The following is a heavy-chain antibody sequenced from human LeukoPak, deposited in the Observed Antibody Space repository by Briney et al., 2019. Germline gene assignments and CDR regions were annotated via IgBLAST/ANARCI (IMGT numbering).Heavy chain of an antibody. CDR3: AKCRIIAAAFGFFDY. V-gene: IGHV3-30*18. CDR1: GFIFNSYG. J-gene: IGHJ4*02. D-gene: IGHD2-15*01. CDR2: ISYDGNNQ. Sequence: GGPLRLSCAASGFIFNSYGMHWVRQAPGKGLEWVAVISYDGNNQYYADSLKGRFTISRDNSKNTLYLEMNSLTAEDTAVYYCAKCRIIAAAFGFFDYWGQGTLVTVSS.